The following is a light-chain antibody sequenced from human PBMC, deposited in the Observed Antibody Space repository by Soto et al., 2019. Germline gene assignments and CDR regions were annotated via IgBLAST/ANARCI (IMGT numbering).Light chain of an antibody. CDR1: HSIGTW. J-gene: IGKJ2*01. V-gene: IGKV1-5*03. CDR2: KAS. CDR3: QQSNTYPYT. Sequence: DIQMTQSPSTLSASVGDRVSITCRASHSIGTWLAWHQQKPGKAPKSLINKASKLETVVPSRFNGSGSGTEFTLTISSLQPDDFASYFCQQSNTYPYTFGQGTKLEIK.